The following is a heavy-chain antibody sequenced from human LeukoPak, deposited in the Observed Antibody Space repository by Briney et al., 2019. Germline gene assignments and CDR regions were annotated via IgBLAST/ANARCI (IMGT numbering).Heavy chain of an antibody. CDR3: ASYDSSGYNWFDP. D-gene: IGHD3-22*01. CDR1: GGSISSYY. J-gene: IGHJ5*02. V-gene: IGHV4-4*07. Sequence: SGTLSLTCTVSGGSISSYYWSWIRQPAGKGLKWIGRIYISRSTNYNPSLKSRVTMSVDTSKNQFSLKLSSVTAADTAVYYCASYDSSGYNWFDPWGQGTLVSVSS. CDR2: IYISRST.